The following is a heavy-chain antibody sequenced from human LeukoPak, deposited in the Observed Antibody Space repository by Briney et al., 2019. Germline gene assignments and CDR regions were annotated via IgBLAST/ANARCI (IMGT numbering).Heavy chain of an antibody. CDR1: GFIFSSYW. Sequence: GESLRLSCAASGFIFSSYWMHWFRQGPGKGLVWVSRISTDGSSTSYADSVKGRFTISRDNAKNTLYLQMDSLRAEDSAVYYCARVRSGTWNGYEYWGQGTLVTVSS. V-gene: IGHV3-74*01. D-gene: IGHD3-3*01. J-gene: IGHJ4*02. CDR3: ARVRSGTWNGYEY. CDR2: ISTDGSST.